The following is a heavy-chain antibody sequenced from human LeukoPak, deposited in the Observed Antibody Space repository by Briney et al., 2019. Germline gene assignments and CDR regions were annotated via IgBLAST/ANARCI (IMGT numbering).Heavy chain of an antibody. V-gene: IGHV1-2*02. CDR2: INPNSGGT. Sequence: GASVKVSCKASGYTFTGYYMHRVRQAPGQGLEWMGWINPNSGGTNYAQKFQGRVTMTRDTSISTAYMELSRLRSDDTAVYYCARVGPTYYYGSGSYPFDYWGQGTLVTVSS. J-gene: IGHJ4*02. CDR3: ARVGPTYYYGSGSYPFDY. D-gene: IGHD3-10*01. CDR1: GYTFTGYY.